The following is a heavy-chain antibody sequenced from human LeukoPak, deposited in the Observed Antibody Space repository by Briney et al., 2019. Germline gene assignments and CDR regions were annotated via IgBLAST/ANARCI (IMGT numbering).Heavy chain of an antibody. CDR2: VYYIRNT. Sequence: SETLSLTCTVSGGSVGSAGYYWSWIRQPPGGGLEWIGYVYYIRNTNYNPSLKSRVTMSLDPSKNQFSLKLNSVTAADTAVYYCARTQSQSGSYRYYFGYWGQGTLVTVSS. CDR3: ARTQSQSGSYRYYFGY. V-gene: IGHV4-61*08. CDR1: GGSVGSAGYY. J-gene: IGHJ4*02. D-gene: IGHD1-26*01.